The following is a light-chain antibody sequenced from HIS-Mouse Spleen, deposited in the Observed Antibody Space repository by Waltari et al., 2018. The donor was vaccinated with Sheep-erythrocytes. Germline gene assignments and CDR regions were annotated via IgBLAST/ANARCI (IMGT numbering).Light chain of an antibody. CDR1: TSDVGRYNL. V-gene: IGLV2-23*01. CDR2: EGS. Sequence: QSALTQPASVSGSPGQSITISCTGTTSDVGRYNLVPWYQQHPGKAPKLVIYEGSKRPSGVSNRFSGSKSGNTASLTISGLQAEDEADYYCCSYAGSSTPWVFGGGTKLTVL. CDR3: CSYAGSSTPWV. J-gene: IGLJ3*02.